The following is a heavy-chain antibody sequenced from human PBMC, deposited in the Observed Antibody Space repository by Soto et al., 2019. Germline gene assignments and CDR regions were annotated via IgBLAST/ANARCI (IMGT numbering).Heavy chain of an antibody. V-gene: IGHV4-59*01. D-gene: IGHD3-10*01. CDR3: AKEGRSSLRFREYYYGMDV. Sequence: SETLSLTCTVSGGSISSYYWTWIRQPPGKGLEWIGYIHDSGSTSYNPSLKSRVTLSLDTSKNQFSLKVSSVTTADTAVYYCAKEGRSSLRFREYYYGMDVWGQGTTVTVSS. CDR2: IHDSGST. J-gene: IGHJ6*02. CDR1: GGSISSYY.